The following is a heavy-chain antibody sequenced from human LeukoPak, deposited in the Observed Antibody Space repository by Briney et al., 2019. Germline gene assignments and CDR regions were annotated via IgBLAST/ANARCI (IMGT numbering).Heavy chain of an antibody. V-gene: IGHV4-59*08. Sequence: SETLSLTCTVSGGSISSYYWSWIRQPPGKGLEWIGYIYYSGSTNYNPSLKSRVTISVDTSKSQFSLKLSSVTAADTAVYYCARHLYCSGGSCHSNGYFDYWGQGTLVNVSS. CDR3: ARHLYCSGGSCHSNGYFDY. CDR1: GGSISSYY. CDR2: IYYSGST. D-gene: IGHD2-15*01. J-gene: IGHJ4*02.